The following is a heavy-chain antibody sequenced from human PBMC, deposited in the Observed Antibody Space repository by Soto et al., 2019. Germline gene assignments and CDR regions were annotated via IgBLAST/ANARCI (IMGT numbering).Heavy chain of an antibody. CDR1: GYTFSSYA. CDR2: ISGSGGST. V-gene: IGHV3-23*01. J-gene: IGHJ4*02. CDR3: AKDGDYDYIWGSSRQFDY. D-gene: IGHD3-16*02. Sequence: GGSLRLSCAASGYTFSSYAMSGVRQAPRKGLEWVSAISGSGGSTYYADSVKGRFTISRDNSKNTLYLQMNSLRAEDTAVYYCAKDGDYDYIWGSSRQFDYWGRGTLVTVSS.